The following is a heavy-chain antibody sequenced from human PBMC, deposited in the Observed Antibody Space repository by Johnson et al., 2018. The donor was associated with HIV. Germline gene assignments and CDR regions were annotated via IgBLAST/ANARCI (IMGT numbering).Heavy chain of an antibody. CDR1: GFTFSSYG. D-gene: IGHD3-3*01. V-gene: IGHV3-30*18. CDR2: ISYDGSNK. J-gene: IGHJ3*02. Sequence: HVQLVESGGGVVQPGRSLRLSCAASGFTFSSYGMHWVRQAPGKGLEWVAVISYDGSNKYYADSVKGRFTISRDNSKNTLYLQMNSLRAEETAVYYCAKVRGDFWSGYYGGLNDAFDIWGLGTLVTVSS. CDR3: AKVRGDFWSGYYGGLNDAFDI.